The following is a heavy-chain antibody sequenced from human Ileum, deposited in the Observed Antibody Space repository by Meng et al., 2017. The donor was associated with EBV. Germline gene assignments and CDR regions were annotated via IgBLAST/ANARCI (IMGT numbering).Heavy chain of an antibody. CDR1: GASITSSNR. J-gene: IGHJ4*02. D-gene: IGHD6-19*01. Sequence: LGRSGPGMRRPSGTLSLACAVSGASITSSNRGSWVRKPPGKGLEWIGEIYHSGSTNYNPFLTSRVTISVDKSKNQFSLNLGSVTAADTAVYYCARVGQWLPIDYWGQGTLVTVSS. V-gene: IGHV4-4*02. CDR2: IYHSGST. CDR3: ARVGQWLPIDY.